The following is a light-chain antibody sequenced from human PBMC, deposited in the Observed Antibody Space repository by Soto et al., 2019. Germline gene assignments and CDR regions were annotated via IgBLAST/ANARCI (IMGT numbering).Light chain of an antibody. CDR3: GSITSSTTSV. Sequence: QSVLTQPASVSGSPGQSITISFTGSSSDVGGYNYVSWYQHHPGKAPKLMIYEVTNRPSGVSDRFSGSKSGNTASPTISGLQTEDEADYYCGSITSSTTSVFGTGTKVTVL. V-gene: IGLV2-14*01. J-gene: IGLJ1*01. CDR1: SSDVGGYNY. CDR2: EVT.